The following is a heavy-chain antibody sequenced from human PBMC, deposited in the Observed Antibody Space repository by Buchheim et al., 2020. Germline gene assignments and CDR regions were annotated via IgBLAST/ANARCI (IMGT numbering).Heavy chain of an antibody. V-gene: IGHV3-15*01. Sequence: EVQLVASGGGLVKPGESLRLSCAASGLSISDVWMTWLRQAPGKGLEWVGRIKSKTDGGTTDYAAPVKGRFTISRDDSKNTLYLQMNSLKTEDTAVYYCAGPYFDYWGQGTL. CDR1: GLSISDVW. D-gene: IGHD6-13*01. CDR2: IKSKTDGGTT. J-gene: IGHJ4*02. CDR3: AGPYFDY.